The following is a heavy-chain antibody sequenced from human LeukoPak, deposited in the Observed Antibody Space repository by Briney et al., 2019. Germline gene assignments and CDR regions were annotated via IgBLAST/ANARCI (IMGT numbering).Heavy chain of an antibody. J-gene: IGHJ4*02. Sequence: SETLSLTCAFYGGSFSGYYWSWIRQPPGKGLEWIGEINHSGSTNYNPSLKSRVTISVDTSKNQFSLKLSSVTAADTAVYYCARSRNGYSSGWYVYWGQGTLVTVSS. V-gene: IGHV4-34*01. CDR2: INHSGST. D-gene: IGHD6-19*01. CDR1: GGSFSGYY. CDR3: ARSRNGYSSGWYVY.